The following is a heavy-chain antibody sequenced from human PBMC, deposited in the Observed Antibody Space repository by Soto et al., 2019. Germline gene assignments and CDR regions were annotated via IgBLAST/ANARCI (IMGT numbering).Heavy chain of an antibody. CDR1: GFTFSSYY. CDR2: VNEDGGEK. J-gene: IGHJ4*02. V-gene: IGHV3-7*01. Sequence: EVQLVESGGGLVQPGGSLRLSCAASGFTFSSYYMSWVRQAQGKGLEWVANVNEDGGEKYYVDSVKGRFTVSRDNAKNSLYLQMNSLRAEDTAVYYCAKWGGAGSAYWGQGTLVTVSS. D-gene: IGHD1-26*01. CDR3: AKWGGAGSAY.